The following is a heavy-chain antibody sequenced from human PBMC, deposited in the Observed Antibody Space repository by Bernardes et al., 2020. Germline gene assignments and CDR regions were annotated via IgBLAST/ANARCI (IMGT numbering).Heavy chain of an antibody. J-gene: IGHJ4*02. V-gene: IGHV3-43*01. CDR2: ISWDGGST. D-gene: IGHD5-12*01. CDR3: AKTTMTEDGYKD. CDR1: GFTFDDYT. Sequence: GGSLRLSCAASGFTFDDYTMHWVRQAPGKGLEWVSLISWDGGSTYYADSVKGRFTISRDNSKNSLYLQMNSLRTEDTALYYCAKTTMTEDGYKDWGQGTLVTVSS.